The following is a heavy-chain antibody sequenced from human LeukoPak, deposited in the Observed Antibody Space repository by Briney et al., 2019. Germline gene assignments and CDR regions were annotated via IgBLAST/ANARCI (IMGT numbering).Heavy chain of an antibody. V-gene: IGHV3-30*02. CDR2: IRYDGSNK. CDR1: GFTFSSYG. J-gene: IGHJ3*02. D-gene: IGHD3-9*01. Sequence: QPGGSLRLSCAASGFTFSSYGMHWVRQAPGKGLEWVAFIRYDGSNKYYADSVKGRFTISRDNSKNTLYLQMNSLRAEDTAVYYCAKGFVLTGYPLLVDDAFDIWGQGTMVTVSS. CDR3: AKGFVLTGYPLLVDDAFDI.